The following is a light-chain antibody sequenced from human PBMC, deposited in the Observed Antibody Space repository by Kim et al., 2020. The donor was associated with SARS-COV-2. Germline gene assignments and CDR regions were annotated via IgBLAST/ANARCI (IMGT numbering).Light chain of an antibody. CDR2: DAS. CDR1: QSVSSY. CDR3: QQRSNWPPLT. J-gene: IGKJ4*01. Sequence: SPGERATLSCRDSQSVSSYLAWYQQKPGQAPRLLIYDASNRATGIPARFSGSGSGTDFTLTISRLEPEDFAVYYCQQRSNWPPLTFGGGTKVDIK. V-gene: IGKV3-11*01.